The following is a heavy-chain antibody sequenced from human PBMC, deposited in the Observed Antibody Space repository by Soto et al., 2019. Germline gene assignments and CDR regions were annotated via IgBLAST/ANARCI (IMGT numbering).Heavy chain of an antibody. V-gene: IGHV3-33*01. CDR3: ARGAVAAAGIGHYYGMDV. Sequence: QVQLVESGGGVVQPGRSLRLSCAASGFTFSSYGMHWVRQAPGKGLEWVAVIWYDGSNKYYADSVKGRFTISRDNSKNTLYLQMNRLRAEDTAVYYCARGAVAAAGIGHYYGMDVWGQGTTVTVSS. CDR2: IWYDGSNK. CDR1: GFTFSSYG. J-gene: IGHJ6*02. D-gene: IGHD6-13*01.